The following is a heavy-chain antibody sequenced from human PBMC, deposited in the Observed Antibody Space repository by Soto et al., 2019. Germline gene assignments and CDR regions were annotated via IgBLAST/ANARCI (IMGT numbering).Heavy chain of an antibody. D-gene: IGHD2-2*01. V-gene: IGHV4-61*01. CDR1: GGSVSSGSYY. Sequence: TSETLSLTCTVSGGSVSSGSYYWSWIRQPPGKGLEWIGCIYYSGSTYYNPSLKSRVTISVDTSKNQFSLKLSSVTAADTAVYYCARDDIVVVPAATPYTDPYYYYYGMDVWGQGTTVTVSS. J-gene: IGHJ6*02. CDR2: IYYSGST. CDR3: ARDDIVVVPAATPYTDPYYYYYGMDV.